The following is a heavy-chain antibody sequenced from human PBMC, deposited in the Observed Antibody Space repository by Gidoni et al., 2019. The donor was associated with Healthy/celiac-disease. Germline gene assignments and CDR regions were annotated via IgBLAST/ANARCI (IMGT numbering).Heavy chain of an antibody. Sequence: QVQLVESGGGVVQPGRSLRLSCAASGFTFSSYGLHWVRQAPGKGLGWVAVISYDGSNKYYADSVKGRFTISRDNSKNTLYLQMNSRRAEDTAVYYCAKIDVGSHGVVPAADYYYYYMDVWGKGTTVTVSS. D-gene: IGHD2-2*01. CDR3: AKIDVGSHGVVPAADYYYYYMDV. CDR2: ISYDGSNK. J-gene: IGHJ6*03. V-gene: IGHV3-30*18. CDR1: GFTFSSYG.